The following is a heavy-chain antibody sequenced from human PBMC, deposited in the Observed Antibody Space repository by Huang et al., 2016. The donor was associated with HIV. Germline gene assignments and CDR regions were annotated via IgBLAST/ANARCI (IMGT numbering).Heavy chain of an antibody. CDR3: SRGPSTPATEL. CDR2: IYSHSNT. D-gene: IGHD1-1*01. Sequence: QVQLQESGQGLVKPSDTLSLTCIVSGDSVDSSYSYWGWVRQPPGKGLEWMGSIYSHSNTYDNKSLKSRITISVDTSKNHFSLNLKTVTAADTAVYYCSRGPSTPATELWGQGTMVTVSS. J-gene: IGHJ3*01. V-gene: IGHV4-39*02. CDR1: GDSVDSSYSY.